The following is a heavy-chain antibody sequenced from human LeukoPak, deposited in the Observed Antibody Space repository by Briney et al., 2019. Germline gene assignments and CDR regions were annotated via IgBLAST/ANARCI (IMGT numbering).Heavy chain of an antibody. V-gene: IGHV3-7*05. Sequence: GGSLRLSCSGSGVSFSGHWMSWVRQAPGKGLEWVANIKEDGSEKYYVDSVKGRFTISRDNAKNSLYLQMNSLRAEDTAVYYCARDREVRKWFDPWGQGTLVTVSS. CDR2: IKEDGSEK. D-gene: IGHD2-2*01. CDR3: ARDREVRKWFDP. J-gene: IGHJ5*02. CDR1: GVSFSGHW.